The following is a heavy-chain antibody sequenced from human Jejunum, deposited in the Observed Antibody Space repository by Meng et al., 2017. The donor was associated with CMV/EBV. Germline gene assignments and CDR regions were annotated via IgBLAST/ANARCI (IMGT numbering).Heavy chain of an antibody. CDR2: KKEDGSEK. CDR1: YW. V-gene: IGHV3-7*01. Sequence: YWMGWVRQAPGEGLEWVANKKEDGSEKYYVDSVKGRFPISRDNAKNSLYLQMNSLRAEDTAVYYCAREAPIYDFWSGYYTAYFDYWGQGTLVTVSS. J-gene: IGHJ4*02. CDR3: AREAPIYDFWSGYYTAYFDY. D-gene: IGHD3-3*01.